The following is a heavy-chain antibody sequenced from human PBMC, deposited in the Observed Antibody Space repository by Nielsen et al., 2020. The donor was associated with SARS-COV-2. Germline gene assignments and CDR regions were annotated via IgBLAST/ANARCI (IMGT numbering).Heavy chain of an antibody. CDR2: IWYDGSNK. Sequence: GESLKISCAASGFTFSSYGMHWVRQAPGKGLEWVAVIWYDGSNKYYADSVKGRFTISRDNSKNTLYLQMNSLRAEDTAVYYCAKDLGMTTDWFDPWGQGTLVTVSS. CDR3: AKDLGMTTDWFDP. CDR1: GFTFSSYG. J-gene: IGHJ5*02. V-gene: IGHV3-33*06. D-gene: IGHD4-17*01.